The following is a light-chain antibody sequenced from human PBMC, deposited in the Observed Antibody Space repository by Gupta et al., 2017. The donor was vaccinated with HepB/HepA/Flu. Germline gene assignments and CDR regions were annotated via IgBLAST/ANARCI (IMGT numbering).Light chain of an antibody. CDR3: QQDDNLLT. V-gene: IGKV1-33*01. Sequence: IQITPSPSSLSASVGDRVTITCQASQDISNYLNWYQQKPGKAPKLLIYDASNVETGVPSRFSGSGSGTDFTFTSSSLQPEDIATYYCQQDDNLLTFGGGTKVEIK. CDR1: QDISNY. CDR2: DAS. J-gene: IGKJ4*01.